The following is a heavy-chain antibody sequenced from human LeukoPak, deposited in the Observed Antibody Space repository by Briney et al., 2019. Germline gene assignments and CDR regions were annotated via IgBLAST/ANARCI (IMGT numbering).Heavy chain of an antibody. J-gene: IGHJ4*02. D-gene: IGHD3-3*01. Sequence: ASVKVSCKASGGTFSSYAISWVRQAPGQGLEWMGGIIPIFGTANYAQKFQGRVTITADESTSTAYMELSSLRSEDTAVYYCARGGNILEYYDFWRGYYYGFDYWGQGTLVTVSS. CDR3: ARGGNILEYYDFWRGYYYGFDY. V-gene: IGHV1-69*13. CDR2: IIPIFGTA. CDR1: GGTFSSYA.